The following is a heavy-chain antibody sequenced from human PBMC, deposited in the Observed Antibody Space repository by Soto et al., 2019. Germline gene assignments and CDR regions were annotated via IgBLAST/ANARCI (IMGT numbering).Heavy chain of an antibody. Sequence: GGSLRLSCAASGFSISDYGMEWVRQAPGKGLEWVALISYDGSNTYYADSVKGRFTISRDNSKDTLFLQMTGLRREDTAVYYCAKGAGDRLSLGMDVWGQGTTVTSP. V-gene: IGHV3-30*18. CDR2: ISYDGSNT. CDR1: GFSISDYG. J-gene: IGHJ6*02. CDR3: AKGAGDRLSLGMDV. D-gene: IGHD1-26*01.